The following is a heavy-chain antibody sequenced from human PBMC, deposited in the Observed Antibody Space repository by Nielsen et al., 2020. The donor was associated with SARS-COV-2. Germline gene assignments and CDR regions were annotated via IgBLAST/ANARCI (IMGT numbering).Heavy chain of an antibody. V-gene: IGHV3-30*04. J-gene: IGHJ4*02. CDR1: GFTFSSYA. CDR2: ISYDGSNK. D-gene: IGHD3-22*01. Sequence: GESLKISCAASGFTFSSYAMHWVRQAPGKGLEWVAVISYDGSNKYYADSVKGRFTISRENSKNTLYLQMNSLRAEDTAVYYCARSVYYDSSAHYSFFDYWGQGTLVTVSS. CDR3: ARSVYYDSSAHYSFFDY.